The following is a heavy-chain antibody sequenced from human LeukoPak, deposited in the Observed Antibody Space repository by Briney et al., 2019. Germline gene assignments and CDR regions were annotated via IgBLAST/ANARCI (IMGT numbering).Heavy chain of an antibody. J-gene: IGHJ4*02. Sequence: GGSLRLSCAASGFTFSSYGMHWVRQAPGKGLEWVAVIWYDGSNKYYADSVKGRFTISRDNSKNTLYLQMNSLRVEDTAVYYCAKQMTPIKAFDYWGQGTLVTVSS. D-gene: IGHD4-11*01. CDR3: AKQMTPIKAFDY. CDR2: IWYDGSNK. CDR1: GFTFSSYG. V-gene: IGHV3-33*06.